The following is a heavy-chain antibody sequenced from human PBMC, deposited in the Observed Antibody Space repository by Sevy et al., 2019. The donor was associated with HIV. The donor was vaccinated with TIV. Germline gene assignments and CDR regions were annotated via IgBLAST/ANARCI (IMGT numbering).Heavy chain of an antibody. CDR3: AREKGSSSSLIYYYYYGMDV. CDR1: GFTFSNAW. D-gene: IGHD6-6*01. CDR2: IKQDGSEK. J-gene: IGHJ6*02. Sequence: GGSLRLSCAASGFTFSNAWMNWVRQAPGKGLEWVANIKQDGSEKYYVDSVKGRFTISRDNAKNSLYLQMNSLRAEDTAVYYCAREKGSSSSLIYYYYYGMDVWGQGTTVTVSS. V-gene: IGHV3-7*01.